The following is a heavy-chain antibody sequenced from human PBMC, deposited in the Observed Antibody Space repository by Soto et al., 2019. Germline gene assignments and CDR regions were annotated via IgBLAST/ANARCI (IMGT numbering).Heavy chain of an antibody. CDR3: ARSGYSFAWGY. Sequence: EVQLVESGGGLIPPGGSLRLSCAASGFLVNSAYMTWVRQAPGKGRAWLSMINSDGSTLYAESVKGRFTISRDNSKNRLDLQMNSLRAEDTAMYYCARSGYSFAWGYWGQGTLVIVTS. D-gene: IGHD5-18*01. V-gene: IGHV3-53*01. J-gene: IGHJ4*02. CDR1: GFLVNSAY. CDR2: INSDGST.